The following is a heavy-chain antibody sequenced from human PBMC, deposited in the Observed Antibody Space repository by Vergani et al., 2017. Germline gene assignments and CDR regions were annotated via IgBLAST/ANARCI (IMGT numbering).Heavy chain of an antibody. CDR2: IIPILGIA. D-gene: IGHD5-12*01. J-gene: IGHJ6*02. CDR1: GGTFSSYT. CDR3: EGAPRGYSGSRWGLLGNGMVV. V-gene: IGHV1-69*02. Sequence: QVQLVQSGAEVKKPGSSVKVSCKASGGTFSSYTISWVRQAPGQGLEWMGRIIPILGIANYAQKFQGRVTITADKSTCTAYMELSSLRSEDTAVYYCEGAPRGYSGSRWGLLGNGMVVWGQGTTVTVSS.